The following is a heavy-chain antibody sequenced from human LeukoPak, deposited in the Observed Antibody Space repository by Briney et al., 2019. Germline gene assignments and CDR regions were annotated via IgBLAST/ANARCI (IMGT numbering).Heavy chain of an antibody. V-gene: IGHV1-69*04. CDR2: IIPILGIA. Sequence: SVKVSCKASGGTSSSYAISWVRQAPGQGLEWMGRIIPILGIANYAQKFQGRVTITADKSTSTAYMELSSLRSEDTAVYYCARERRPYYYDSSGYFATAFDYWGQGTLVTVSS. D-gene: IGHD3-22*01. CDR3: ARERRPYYYDSSGYFATAFDY. CDR1: GGTSSSYA. J-gene: IGHJ4*02.